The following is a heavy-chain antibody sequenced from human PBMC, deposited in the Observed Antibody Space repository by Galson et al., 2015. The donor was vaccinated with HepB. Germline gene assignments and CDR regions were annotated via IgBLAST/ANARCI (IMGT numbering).Heavy chain of an antibody. CDR1: GFTFSSYA. D-gene: IGHD3-22*01. V-gene: IGHV3-23*01. CDR2: ISGSGDHT. J-gene: IGHJ4*02. CDR3: AKDASYYDSSGYSRTYYFDY. Sequence: SLRLSCAASGFTFSSYAMSWVRQAPGKGLEGVSGISGSGDHTYYADSVKGRFTISRDNSKNTLYVQMNSLRAEDTAVYFCAKDASYYDSSGYSRTYYFDYWGQGTLVTVSS.